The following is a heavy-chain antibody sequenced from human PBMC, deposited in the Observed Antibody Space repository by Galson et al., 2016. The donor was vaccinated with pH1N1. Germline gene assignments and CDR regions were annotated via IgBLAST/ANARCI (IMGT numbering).Heavy chain of an antibody. CDR1: GYTFTSYG. Sequence: SVKVSCKASGYTFTSYGISWVRQAPGQGLEWVGWISVYNGNTDYAQKVQGRVAMTTDTSTNTAYMELKSLRSDDTAVCYCARDPKVGVRASGYWGQGTLVTVSS. CDR2: ISVYNGNT. D-gene: IGHD3-10*01. V-gene: IGHV1-18*01. J-gene: IGHJ4*02. CDR3: ARDPKVGVRASGY.